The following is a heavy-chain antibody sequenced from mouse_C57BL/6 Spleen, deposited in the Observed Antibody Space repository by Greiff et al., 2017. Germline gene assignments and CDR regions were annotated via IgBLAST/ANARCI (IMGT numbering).Heavy chain of an antibody. V-gene: IGHV1-55*01. CDR2: IYPGSGST. D-gene: IGHD1-1*01. J-gene: IGHJ4*01. CDR1: GYTFTSYW. Sequence: QVQLQQPGAELVKPGASVKMSCKASGYTFTSYWITWVKQRPGQGLEWIGDIYPGSGSTNYNDKFKSKATLTVDTSSSTAYMQLSSLTSEDAAVYYCARADYFYAMDYWSQGTSVTVSS. CDR3: ARADYFYAMDY.